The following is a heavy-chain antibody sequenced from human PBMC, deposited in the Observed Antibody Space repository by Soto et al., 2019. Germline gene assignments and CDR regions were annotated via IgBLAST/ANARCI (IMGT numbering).Heavy chain of an antibody. CDR1: GGSISSGDYY. J-gene: IGHJ4*02. CDR2: IYYSGST. D-gene: IGHD4-17*01. CDR3: ARGYGDEVAFDY. V-gene: IGHV4-30-4*01. Sequence: QVQLQESGPGLVKPSQTLSLTCTVSGGSISSGDYYWSWIRQPPGKGLEWIGYIYYSGSTYYNPSLKSRXIIRVXXSKNQFSLKLSSVTAADTAVYYCARGYGDEVAFDYWGQGTLVTVSS.